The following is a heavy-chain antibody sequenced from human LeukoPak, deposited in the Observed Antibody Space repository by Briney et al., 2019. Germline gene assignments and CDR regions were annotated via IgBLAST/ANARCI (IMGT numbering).Heavy chain of an antibody. CDR3: ARIPYWFGESRGWFDP. Sequence: SETLSLTCTVSGASISGYYWSWIRQPPGKGLEWIGEINHSGSTNYNPSLKSRVTISVDTSKNQFSLKLSSVTAADTAVYYCARIPYWFGESRGWFDPWGQGTLVTVSS. CDR2: INHSGST. D-gene: IGHD3-10*01. CDR1: GASISGYY. J-gene: IGHJ5*02. V-gene: IGHV4-34*01.